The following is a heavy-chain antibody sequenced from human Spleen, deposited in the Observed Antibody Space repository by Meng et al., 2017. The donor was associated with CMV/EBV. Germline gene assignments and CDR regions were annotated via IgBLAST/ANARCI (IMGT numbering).Heavy chain of an antibody. J-gene: IGHJ4*02. CDR3: ARKVPNYDYN. CDR1: GYTFTYYL. Sequence: ASVKVSCKASGYTFTYYLIHWMRQAPGQGLEWMGWIRPDSGDTTFAQKFQGRVTMTRDTSISTAYMELSRLTSDDTAVYYCARKVPNYDYNWGQGTLVTVSS. D-gene: IGHD3-16*01. V-gene: IGHV1-2*02. CDR2: IRPDSGDT.